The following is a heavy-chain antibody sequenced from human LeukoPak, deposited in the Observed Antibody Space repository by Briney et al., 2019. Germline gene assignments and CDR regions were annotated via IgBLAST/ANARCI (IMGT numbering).Heavy chain of an antibody. D-gene: IGHD6-13*01. J-gene: IGHJ4*02. CDR1: GFTFSNYA. V-gene: IGHV3-74*01. CDR3: VSSSPTFDY. Sequence: GGSLRLSCAASGFTFSNYAMSWVRQSPGKGLVWVSRINTDGSSTRYADSVKGRFTISRDNAKNTLYLQMNSLRSEDTAVYYCVSSSPTFDYWGQGTLVTVSS. CDR2: INTDGSST.